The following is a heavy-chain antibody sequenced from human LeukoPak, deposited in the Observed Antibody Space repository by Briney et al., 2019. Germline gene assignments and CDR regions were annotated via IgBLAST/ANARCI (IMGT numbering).Heavy chain of an antibody. J-gene: IGHJ4*02. CDR3: ARGLESAVSFDY. V-gene: IGHV3-7*01. CDR2: IKQDGSEK. Sequence: GGSLRLSCAASGFTFSSYWMSWVRQAPGKGLEWVANIKQDGSEKYYVDSMKGRFTISRDNAKNSLYLQMYSLRAEDTAVYYCARGLESAVSFDYWGQGTLATVSS. CDR1: GFTFSSYW.